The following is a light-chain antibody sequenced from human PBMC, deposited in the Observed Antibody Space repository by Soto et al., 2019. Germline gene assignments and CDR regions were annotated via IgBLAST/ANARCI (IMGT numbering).Light chain of an antibody. CDR1: SSDVGGYNY. Sequence: QSVLTQPASVSGSPGQSITISCTGTSSDVGGYNYVSWYQQHPGKAPKLMIYDVSNRTSGVSNRFSGSKSGNTASLTISGLQAEDEADYYCSSYTSSSTLYVLGTGTKVTVL. J-gene: IGLJ1*01. V-gene: IGLV2-14*01. CDR3: SSYTSSSTLYV. CDR2: DVS.